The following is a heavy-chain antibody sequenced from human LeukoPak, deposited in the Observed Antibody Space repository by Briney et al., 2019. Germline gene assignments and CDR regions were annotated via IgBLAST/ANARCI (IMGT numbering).Heavy chain of an antibody. V-gene: IGHV3-23*01. CDR2: IIGAGDNT. Sequence: PGGSLRLSCAASGYTFSSHGLTWVRQAPGKGLEWISTIIGAGDNTFYAETVKGRFTISRDNSKNTLYLQMHNLRAEDTAIYYCAKVSVCYGCYLDYWGQGTLVTVS. D-gene: IGHD3-16*01. CDR1: GYTFSSHG. J-gene: IGHJ4*02. CDR3: AKVSVCYGCYLDY.